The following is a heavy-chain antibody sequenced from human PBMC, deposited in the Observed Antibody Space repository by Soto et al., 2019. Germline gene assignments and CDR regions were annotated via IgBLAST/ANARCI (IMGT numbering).Heavy chain of an antibody. Sequence: PSETLSLTCAVSGGSISSGGYSWSWIRQPPGKGLEWIGYIYHSGSTYYNPSLKSRVTISVDRSKNQFSLKLSSVTAADTAVYYCARHPGYDDILTGYTTYYFDYWGQGILVTVSS. D-gene: IGHD3-9*01. CDR1: GGSISSGGYS. CDR2: IYHSGST. J-gene: IGHJ4*02. V-gene: IGHV4-30-2*01. CDR3: ARHPGYDDILTGYTTYYFDY.